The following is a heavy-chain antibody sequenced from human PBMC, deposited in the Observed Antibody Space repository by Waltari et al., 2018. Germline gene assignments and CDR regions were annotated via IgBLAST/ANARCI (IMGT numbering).Heavy chain of an antibody. D-gene: IGHD6-19*01. CDR3: AKDQGWVAGTSEKTLDYYYYYGMDV. CDR2: ISGSGGST. J-gene: IGHJ6*02. V-gene: IGHV3-23*01. CDR1: GFTFSSYA. Sequence: EVQLLESGGGLVQPGGSLRLSCAASGFTFSSYAMSWVRQAPGKGLEWVSAISGSGGSTYYADSVKGRFTISRDNSKNTLYLQMNSLRAEDTAVYYCAKDQGWVAGTSEKTLDYYYYYGMDVCGQGTTVTVS.